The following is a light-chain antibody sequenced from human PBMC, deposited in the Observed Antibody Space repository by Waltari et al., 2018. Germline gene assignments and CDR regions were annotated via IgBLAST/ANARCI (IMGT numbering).Light chain of an antibody. J-gene: IGLJ3*02. CDR2: DVS. V-gene: IGLV2-14*01. Sequence: QSALTQPASVSGSPGQSITISCTGTSGDVGGYNYVYWFQQHPGKVPKLIISDVSIRPSGVSDLFSGSTSGNTCSLTISGLQAEDEASYYCASYTNSDSEVFGGGTKVTVL. CDR3: ASYTNSDSEV. CDR1: SGDVGGYNY.